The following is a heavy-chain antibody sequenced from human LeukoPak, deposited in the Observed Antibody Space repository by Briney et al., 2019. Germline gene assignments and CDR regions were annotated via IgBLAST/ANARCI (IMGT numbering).Heavy chain of an antibody. J-gene: IGHJ6*02. CDR3: ARARIAAAALDV. V-gene: IGHV4-61*08. D-gene: IGHD6-13*01. Sequence: SQTLSLTCTVSGGSISSGGYYWSWIRQPPGKGLEWIGYIYYSGSTNYNPSLKSRVTISVDTSKNQFSLKLSSVTAADTAVYYCARARIAAAALDVWGQGTTVTVSS. CDR1: GGSISSGGYY. CDR2: IYYSGST.